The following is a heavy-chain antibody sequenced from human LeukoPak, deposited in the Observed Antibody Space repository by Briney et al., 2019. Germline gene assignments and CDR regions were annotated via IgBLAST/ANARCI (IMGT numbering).Heavy chain of an antibody. CDR2: INSDGSTT. V-gene: IGHV3-74*01. Sequence: GGSLRLSCAASGFTFSSYWMHWVRQAPGKGLVWVSRINSDGSTTNYADPVKGRFTISRGNAENTMYLQMNSLRVEDTAVYYCTRRVSATRWFDPWGQGTLVTVSS. CDR1: GFTFSSYW. CDR3: TRRVSATRWFDP. D-gene: IGHD2-15*01. J-gene: IGHJ5*02.